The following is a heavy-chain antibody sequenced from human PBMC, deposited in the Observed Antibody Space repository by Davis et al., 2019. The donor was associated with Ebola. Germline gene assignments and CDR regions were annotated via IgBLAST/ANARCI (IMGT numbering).Heavy chain of an antibody. CDR2: LYYTGST. CDR3: ARQPSGYDCVDY. Sequence: SETLSLTCAVSGGSISSSSYYWGWIRQPPGKGLEWIGSLYYTGSTYYNPSLKSRVTISVDTSKNHFSLKLSSVTAADTAVYYCARQPSGYDCVDYWGQGTLVTVSS. J-gene: IGHJ4*02. V-gene: IGHV4-39*01. D-gene: IGHD5-12*01. CDR1: GGSISSSSYY.